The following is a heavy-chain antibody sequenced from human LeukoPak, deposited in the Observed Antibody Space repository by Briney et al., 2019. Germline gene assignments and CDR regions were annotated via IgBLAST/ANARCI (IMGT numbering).Heavy chain of an antibody. Sequence: SETLSLTCTVSGGSISSHYWSWIRQPPGKGLEWIGYIYYSGSTNYNPSLKSRVTISVDTSKNQFSLKLSSVTAADTAVYYCAKGNDYVWGSYRYTDYYYYMDVWGKGTTVTVSS. V-gene: IGHV4-59*11. J-gene: IGHJ6*03. CDR1: GGSISSHY. D-gene: IGHD3-16*02. CDR2: IYYSGST. CDR3: AKGNDYVWGSYRYTDYYYYMDV.